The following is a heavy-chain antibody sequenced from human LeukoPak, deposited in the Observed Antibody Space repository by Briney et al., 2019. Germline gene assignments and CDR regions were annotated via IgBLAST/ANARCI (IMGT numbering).Heavy chain of an antibody. D-gene: IGHD1-1*01. CDR3: AKHDDGDFDY. Sequence: GGSLRLSCAPFGFTFSNYWMAWVRQAPGKGLEWVANIHRDGSEEYYVGSVRGRFIISRDNAKNSLYLQMNNLRAEDTAVYYCAKHDDGDFDYCGRGTLVTVSS. CDR2: IHRDGSEE. V-gene: IGHV3-7*03. CDR1: GFTFSNYW. J-gene: IGHJ4*02.